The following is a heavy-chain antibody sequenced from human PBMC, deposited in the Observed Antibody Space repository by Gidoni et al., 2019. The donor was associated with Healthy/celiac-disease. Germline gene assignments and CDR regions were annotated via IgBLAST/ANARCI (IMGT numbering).Heavy chain of an antibody. CDR1: GFAVSSNY. CDR2: IYSGCST. D-gene: IGHD3-22*01. V-gene: IGHV3-53*01. CDR3: ARDQDSTRVVPSFDY. Sequence: EVQLVESGGGLIQPGGSLRLSCAASGFAVSSNYMSWVRQAPGKGLEWVSVIYSGCSTYYADSVKGRFTISRDNSKNTLYLQMNSLRAEDTAVYYCARDQDSTRVVPSFDYWGQGTLVTVSS. J-gene: IGHJ4*02.